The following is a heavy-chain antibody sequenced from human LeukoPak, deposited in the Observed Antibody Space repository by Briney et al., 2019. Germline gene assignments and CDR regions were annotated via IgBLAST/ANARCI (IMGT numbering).Heavy chain of an antibody. CDR2: ISPNGVIT. J-gene: IGHJ4*02. Sequence: GGSLRLSCAASGFTFSSYAMSWVRQAPGKGLEWVSGISPNGVITYYADSVKGRFTISRDNSKGTVYLQMNSLRPEDTAVYYCAKDDAWLQFGDWGRGTLVTVSS. CDR3: AKDDAWLQFGD. CDR1: GFTFSSYA. D-gene: IGHD5-24*01. V-gene: IGHV3-23*01.